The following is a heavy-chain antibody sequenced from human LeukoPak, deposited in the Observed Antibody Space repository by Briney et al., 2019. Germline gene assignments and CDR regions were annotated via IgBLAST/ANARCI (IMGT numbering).Heavy chain of an antibody. D-gene: IGHD1-14*01. CDR1: GFTFSSYS. CDR2: ISSSSSTI. CDR3: ARDKGTYHNKYYFDY. J-gene: IGHJ4*02. Sequence: GRSLRLSCAVSGFTFSSYSMNWVRQAPGKGLEWVSYISSSSSTIFYADSVKGRFTISRDNAKNSLYLQMNSLRDEDTAVYFGARDKGTYHNKYYFDYWGQGTLVTVSS. V-gene: IGHV3-48*02.